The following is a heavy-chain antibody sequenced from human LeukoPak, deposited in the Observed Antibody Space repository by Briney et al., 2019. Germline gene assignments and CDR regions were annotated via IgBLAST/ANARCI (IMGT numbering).Heavy chain of an antibody. J-gene: IGHJ4*02. D-gene: IGHD6-19*01. CDR1: GFIFSDYH. CDR2: ISPGGDEV. Sequence: PGGFLRLSCAASGFIFSDYHMSWIRQAPGKGLEWVSYISPGGDEVYFADSVKGRFTISRDNAKNSLFLQMSSLTAEDTAVYYCSGGRDIAVAGPGGYFDYWGQGSLVTVSS. V-gene: IGHV3-11*01. CDR3: SGGRDIAVAGPGGYFDY.